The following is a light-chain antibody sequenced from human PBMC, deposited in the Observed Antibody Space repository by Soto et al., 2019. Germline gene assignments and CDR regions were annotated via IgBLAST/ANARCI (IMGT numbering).Light chain of an antibody. V-gene: IGLV2-23*02. CDR2: EVT. CDR1: SSDVGSYNL. J-gene: IGLJ1*01. Sequence: QSVLTQSASVSGSPGQSITISCTGTSSDVGSYNLVSWYQQHPGKAPKLMIYEVTKRPSGVSNRFSGSKSGNTASLTISGLQAEDEADYFCCSYAGGSNYVFGTGTKLTVL. CDR3: CSYAGGSNYV.